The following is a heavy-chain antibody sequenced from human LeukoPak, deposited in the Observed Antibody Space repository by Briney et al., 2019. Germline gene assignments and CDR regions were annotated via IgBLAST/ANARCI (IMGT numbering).Heavy chain of an antibody. CDR1: GYTFTSYD. Sequence: ASVKVSCKASGYTFTSYDINWVRQATGQGLEWMGWMNPNSGNTGYAQKFQGRVTMTRNTSISTAYMELSSLRSEDTAVYYCARDRRYDILTGYSYYYYYGMDVWGQGTTVTVSS. CDR3: ARDRRYDILTGYSYYYYYGMDV. J-gene: IGHJ6*02. CDR2: MNPNSGNT. D-gene: IGHD3-9*01. V-gene: IGHV1-8*01.